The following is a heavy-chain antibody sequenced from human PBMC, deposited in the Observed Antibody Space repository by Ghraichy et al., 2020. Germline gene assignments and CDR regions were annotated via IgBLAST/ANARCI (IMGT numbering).Heavy chain of an antibody. J-gene: IGHJ6*02. CDR1: GGSFSGYY. Sequence: SETLSLTCAVYGGSFSGYYWSWIRQPPGKGLEWIGEINHSGSTNYNPSLKSRVTISVDTSKNQFSLKLSSVTAADTAVYYCARNGGVWSGYWPHYYYYGMDVWGQGTTVTVFS. CDR3: ARNGGVWSGYWPHYYYYGMDV. CDR2: INHSGST. V-gene: IGHV4-34*01. D-gene: IGHD3-3*01.